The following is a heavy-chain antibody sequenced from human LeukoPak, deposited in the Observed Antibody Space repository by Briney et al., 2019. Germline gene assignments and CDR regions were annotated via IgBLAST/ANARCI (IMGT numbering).Heavy chain of an antibody. CDR2: ISSSGSGGNT. Sequence: GGSLRLSCVASGVTLSNYAMSWARQAPGKGLEWVSGISSSGSGGNTYYADSVKGRFTISRDSSRNTLFLHMNSLRAEDTAFYYCGKGNTASRPGFVDWGQGTLVTVSS. CDR3: GKGNTASRPGFVD. CDR1: GVTLSNYA. J-gene: IGHJ4*02. V-gene: IGHV3-23*01. D-gene: IGHD5-18*01.